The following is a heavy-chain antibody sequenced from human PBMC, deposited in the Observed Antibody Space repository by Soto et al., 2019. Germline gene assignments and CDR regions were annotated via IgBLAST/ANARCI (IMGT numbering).Heavy chain of an antibody. CDR1: GYTFSSYD. Sequence: QVQLVQSGAEVKKPGASVKVSCKASGYTFSSYDINWVRQATGQGLEWMGWMNPKSGHTGSAQKFQGRVTMTRDTSISTAYMELSSLRSEETAIYYCARTDGDLDVWGQGTTVTVSS. J-gene: IGHJ6*02. D-gene: IGHD4-17*01. CDR2: MNPKSGHT. V-gene: IGHV1-8*01. CDR3: ARTDGDLDV.